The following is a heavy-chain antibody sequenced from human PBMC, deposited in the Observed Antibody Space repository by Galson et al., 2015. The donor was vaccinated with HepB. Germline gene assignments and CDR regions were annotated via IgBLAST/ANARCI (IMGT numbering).Heavy chain of an antibody. CDR2: ISAYNGNT. J-gene: IGHJ6*02. CDR3: ARDPDPYSSIVNPGAYYYYGMDV. D-gene: IGHD6-13*01. CDR1: GYTFTSYG. V-gene: IGHV1-18*01. Sequence: SVKVSCKASGYTFTSYGISWVRQAPGQGLEWMGWISAYNGNTNYAQKLQGRVTMTTDTSTSTAYMELRSLRSDDTAVYYCARDPDPYSSIVNPGAYYYYGMDVWGQGTTVTVSS.